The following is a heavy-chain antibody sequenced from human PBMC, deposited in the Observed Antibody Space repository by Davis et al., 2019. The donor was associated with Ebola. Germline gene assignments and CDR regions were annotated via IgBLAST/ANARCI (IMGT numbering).Heavy chain of an antibody. J-gene: IGHJ4*02. D-gene: IGHD5-18*01. CDR1: GGSISSHY. CDR3: ARGHSYGY. CDR2: INYSGRT. Sequence: MPSETLSLTCTVSGGSISSHYWSWVRQSPGKGLEWIADINYSGRTNYNPSLARRVTISIATSKNQFSLNLSSVTAADTAVYYCARGHSYGYWGQGALVTVSS. V-gene: IGHV4-59*11.